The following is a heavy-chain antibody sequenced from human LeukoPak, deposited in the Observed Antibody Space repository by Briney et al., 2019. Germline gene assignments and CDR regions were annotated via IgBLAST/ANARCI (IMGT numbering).Heavy chain of an antibody. D-gene: IGHD3-10*01. CDR2: IYWDDDK. J-gene: IGHJ1*01. CDR3: AHTYYFGLGSYYNWYFQH. CDR1: GFSLSSSGVG. V-gene: IGHV2-5*02. Sequence: SGPTLVNPTQTLTLTCTFSGFSLSSSGVGVGWIRQPPGKALEWLALIYWDDDKRYSPSLKRRLTITKDTSKNQVVLTMTNMDPVDTATYYYAHTYYFGLGSYYNWYFQHWGQGTLVTVSS.